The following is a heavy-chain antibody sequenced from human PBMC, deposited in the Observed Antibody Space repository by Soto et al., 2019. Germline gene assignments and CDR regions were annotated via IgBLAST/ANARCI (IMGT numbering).Heavy chain of an antibody. D-gene: IGHD6-19*01. CDR2: TRNKANSYTT. J-gene: IGHJ4*02. CDR3: ARGSHRSGPFDS. V-gene: IGHV3-72*01. CDR1: GFTFSDHY. Sequence: PGGSLRLSCAASGFTFSDHYMDWVRQAPGKGLEWVGRTRNKANSYTTEYAASVKGRFTISRDDSKNSLYLQMNSLKTEDTAVYYCARGSHRSGPFDSWGQGTLVTVSS.